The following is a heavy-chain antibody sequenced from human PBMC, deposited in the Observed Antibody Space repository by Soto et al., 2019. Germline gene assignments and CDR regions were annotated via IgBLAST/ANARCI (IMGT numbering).Heavy chain of an antibody. CDR3: AKDYSNVGVFDY. Sequence: GGSLRLSCAASGFTFSRYAMSWVRQAPGKGLEWVSAISGSGGSTYYADSVKGRFTISRDNSKNTLYLQMNSLRAEDTAVYYCAKDYSNVGVFDYWGQGTLVTVSS. CDR1: GFTFSRYA. CDR2: ISGSGGST. D-gene: IGHD4-4*01. J-gene: IGHJ4*02. V-gene: IGHV3-23*01.